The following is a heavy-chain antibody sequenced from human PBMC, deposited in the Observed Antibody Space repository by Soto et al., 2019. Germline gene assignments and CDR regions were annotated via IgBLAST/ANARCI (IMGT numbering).Heavy chain of an antibody. J-gene: IGHJ3*02. Sequence: QVQLVQSGAEVKKPGSSVKVSCKASGGTFSSYAISWVRQAPGQGLEWMGGIIPIFGTANYAQKFQGRVTITADESTSTAYMELSSLRSDDTAVYYCARDQDVVLVPAASDAFDIWGQGTMVTVSS. CDR2: IIPIFGTA. CDR1: GGTFSSYA. CDR3: ARDQDVVLVPAASDAFDI. V-gene: IGHV1-69*12. D-gene: IGHD2-2*01.